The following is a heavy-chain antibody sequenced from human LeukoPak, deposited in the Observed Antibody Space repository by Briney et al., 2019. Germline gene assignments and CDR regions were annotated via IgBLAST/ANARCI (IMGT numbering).Heavy chain of an antibody. CDR2: INHSGST. J-gene: IGHJ4*02. CDR3: ASSPVRGVTAYDY. Sequence: PSETLSLTCAVYGGSLSGYYWSWIRQPPGKGLEWIGEINHSGSTNYNPSLKSRVTISIDTSKNQFSLKLSSVTAADTAVYYCASSPVRGVTAYDYWGQGTLVTVSS. D-gene: IGHD3-10*01. CDR1: GGSLSGYY. V-gene: IGHV4-34*01.